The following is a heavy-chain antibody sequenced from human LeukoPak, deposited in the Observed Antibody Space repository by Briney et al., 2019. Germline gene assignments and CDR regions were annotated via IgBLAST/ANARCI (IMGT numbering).Heavy chain of an antibody. J-gene: IGHJ4*02. CDR1: GFTFNYSW. D-gene: IGHD2/OR15-2a*01. V-gene: IGHV3-7*01. CDR2: IKQHASEK. CDR3: ARVGIDYLASYHFDQ. Sequence: GGSLRLSCTASGFTFNYSWMSWVRQAPGKGLQWVANIKQHASEKSYLDSVNGRFTISRDNTKNSLFLQMNSLRAEDTAVYYCARVGIDYLASYHFDQWGQGTLVTVSS.